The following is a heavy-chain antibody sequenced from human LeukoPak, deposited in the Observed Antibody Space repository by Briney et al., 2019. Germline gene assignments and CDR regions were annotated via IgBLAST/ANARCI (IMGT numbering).Heavy chain of an antibody. CDR1: GGSFSGYY. CDR2: INHSGST. CDR3: ARGVWLRMGYYYGMDV. V-gene: IGHV4-34*01. J-gene: IGHJ6*02. Sequence: SETLSLTCAVYGGSFSGYYWSWIRQPPGKGLEWNGEINHSGSTNYNPSLKSRVTISVDTSKNQFSLKLSSVTAADTAVYYCARGVWLRMGYYYGMDVWGQGTRVTASS. D-gene: IGHD5-12*01.